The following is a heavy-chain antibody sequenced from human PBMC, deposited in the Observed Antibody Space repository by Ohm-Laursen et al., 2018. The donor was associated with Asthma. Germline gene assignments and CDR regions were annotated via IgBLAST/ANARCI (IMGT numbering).Heavy chain of an antibody. D-gene: IGHD2-2*02. CDR2: IKSGTSDT. J-gene: IGHJ4*02. CDR3: AKHDPKCSSTSCYNY. Sequence: SLRLSCAASGFTFRSYAMHWVRQAPGKGLEWVSSIKSGTSDTYYADSVKGRFTISRDNAKNSLYLQMNSLRAEDTAVYYCAKHDPKCSSTSCYNYWGQGTLVTVSS. V-gene: IGHV3-21*04. CDR1: GFTFRSYA.